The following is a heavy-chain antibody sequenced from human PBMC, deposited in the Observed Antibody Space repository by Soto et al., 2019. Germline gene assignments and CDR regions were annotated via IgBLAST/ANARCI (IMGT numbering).Heavy chain of an antibody. CDR3: ARVDSSGYSPYFDY. Sequence: SETLSLTCTVSGGSISSGDYYWSWIRQPPGKGLEWIGYIYYSGSTYYNPSLKSRVTISVDTSKNQFSLKLSSVTAADTAVYYCARVDSSGYSPYFDYWGQGTLVTVSS. CDR2: IYYSGST. J-gene: IGHJ4*02. CDR1: GGSISSGDYY. D-gene: IGHD3-22*01. V-gene: IGHV4-30-4*01.